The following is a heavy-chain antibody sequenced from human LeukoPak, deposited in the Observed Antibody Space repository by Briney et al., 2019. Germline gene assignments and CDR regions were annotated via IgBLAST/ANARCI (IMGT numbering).Heavy chain of an antibody. J-gene: IGHJ5*02. CDR1: GGSFSGYY. V-gene: IGHV4-34*01. CDR3: ARQHSAYNLFDP. Sequence: SETLSLTCAVYGGSFSGYYWSWIRQPPGKGLEWIGEINHSGSTNYNPSLKSRVTISVDTSKNQFSLKLSSVTAADTAVYYCARQHSAYNLFDPWGQGTLVTVSS. D-gene: IGHD2-15*01. CDR2: INHSGST.